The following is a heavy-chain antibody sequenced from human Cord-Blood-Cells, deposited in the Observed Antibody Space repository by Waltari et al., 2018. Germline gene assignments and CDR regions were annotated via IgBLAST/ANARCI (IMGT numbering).Heavy chain of an antibody. CDR1: GYPISSGYY. J-gene: IGHJ4*02. CDR2: IYHSGST. V-gene: IGHV4-38-2*02. D-gene: IGHD5-18*01. Sequence: QVQLQESGPGLVKPSETLSLTCTVSGYPISSGYYWGWIRQPPGKGLEWIGSIYHSGSTYYNPSLKSRVTISVDTSKNQFSLKLSSVTAADTAVYYCAREGHVDTAMAFDYWGQGTLVTVSS. CDR3: AREGHVDTAMAFDY.